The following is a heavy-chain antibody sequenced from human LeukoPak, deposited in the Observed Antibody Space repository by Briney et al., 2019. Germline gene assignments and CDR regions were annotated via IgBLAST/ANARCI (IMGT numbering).Heavy chain of an antibody. V-gene: IGHV4-59*08. D-gene: IGHD6-25*01. CDR2: IYYSGST. J-gene: IGHJ2*01. CDR3: ARQGGGFWYFDL. CDR1: GGSIRSYY. Sequence: SETLSLTCTVSGGSIRSYYWSWIRQPPGKGLEWIGYIYYSGSTNYNPSLKSRVTISVDTSKNQFSLKLSSVTAADTAVYYCARQGGGFWYFDLWGRGTLVTVSS.